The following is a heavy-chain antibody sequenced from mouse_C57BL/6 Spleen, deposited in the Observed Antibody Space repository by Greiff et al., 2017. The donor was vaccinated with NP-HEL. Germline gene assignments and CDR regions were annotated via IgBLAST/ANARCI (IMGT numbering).Heavy chain of an antibody. CDR3: AREGSSGLFDY. V-gene: IGHV1-4*01. D-gene: IGHD3-2*02. CDR2: INPSSGNT. J-gene: IGHJ2*01. CDR1: GYTFTSYT. Sequence: QVQLQQSGAELARPGASVKMSCKASGYTFTSYTMHWVNQRPGQGLEWIGYINPSSGNTKYNQKFKDKATLTADKSSSTAYMQLSSLTSEDSAVDYCAREGSSGLFDYWGQGTTLTVSS.